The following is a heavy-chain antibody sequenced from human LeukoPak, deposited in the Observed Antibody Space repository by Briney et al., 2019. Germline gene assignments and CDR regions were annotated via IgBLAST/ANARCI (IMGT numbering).Heavy chain of an antibody. CDR2: ISGGGST. V-gene: IGHV3-23*01. J-gene: IGHJ4*02. Sequence: PGGSLRLSCAVSGFTFSSYAMSWVRQAPGKGLEWVSAISGGGSTHYADSVKGRFTISRDNSKNTLSLQMNSLRGEDTAIYYCAVSGRYYGYWGQGTLVTVSS. CDR3: AVSGRYYGY. CDR1: GFTFSSYA. D-gene: IGHD1-26*01.